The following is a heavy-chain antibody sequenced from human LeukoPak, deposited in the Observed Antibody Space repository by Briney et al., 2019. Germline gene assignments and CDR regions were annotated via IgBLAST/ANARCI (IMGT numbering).Heavy chain of an antibody. CDR2: VSGSGGST. V-gene: IGHV3-23*01. D-gene: IGHD3-3*01. CDR3: AKGLSASGRFNAFDI. Sequence: PGGSLRLSCAASGFTFSSYGMHWVRQAPGKGLEWVAAVSGSGGSTYHADSVRGRFTISRDNSKNTLYLQMSSLRVEDTAVYHCAKGLSASGRFNAFDIWGQGTMVTVSS. J-gene: IGHJ3*02. CDR1: GFTFSSYG.